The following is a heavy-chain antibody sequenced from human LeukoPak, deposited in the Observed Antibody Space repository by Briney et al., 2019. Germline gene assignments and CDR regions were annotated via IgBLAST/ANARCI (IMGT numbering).Heavy chain of an antibody. CDR1: GYTFTNYF. J-gene: IGHJ4*02. V-gene: IGHV1-46*01. CDR3: ARDAFLSGSLSPVDY. Sequence: ASVKVSCKASGYTFTNYFMHWVRQAPGQGLEWMGIINPSGGSTSYAQKFQGRVTLTRDTSTSTAYMELSGLRSEDTAVYYCARDAFLSGSLSPVDYWGQGSLVTASS. CDR2: INPSGGST. D-gene: IGHD1-26*01.